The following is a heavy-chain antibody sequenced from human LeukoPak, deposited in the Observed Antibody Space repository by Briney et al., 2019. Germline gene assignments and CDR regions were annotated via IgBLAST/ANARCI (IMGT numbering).Heavy chain of an antibody. CDR1: GFTFGDYA. CDR3: TRERDYTDEY. CDR2: IRGKGSGGST. D-gene: IGHD4-11*01. Sequence: KPGRSLRLSCTASGFTFGDYAMSWFRQAPGKGLEWVGFIRGKGSGGSTEYAASVKGRFTISRDDSRSMAYLQMDGLRTEDTAVYYCTRERDYTDEYWGQGTLVTVSS. V-gene: IGHV3-49*05. J-gene: IGHJ4*02.